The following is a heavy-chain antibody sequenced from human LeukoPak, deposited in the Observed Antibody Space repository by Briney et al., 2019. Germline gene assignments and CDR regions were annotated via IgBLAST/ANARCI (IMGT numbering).Heavy chain of an antibody. V-gene: IGHV3-66*01. CDR2: IYSGGSR. Sequence: PGGSLRLSCAPSGFTLSDNYMSWLRQAPGRGLEWVSIIYSGGSRYYADSAKGRFTISRDNSNNTVYLQMNSLRVEDTAVYYCARAEQWLIRYWGQGTLVTVSS. CDR1: GFTLSDNY. J-gene: IGHJ4*02. CDR3: ARAEQWLIRY. D-gene: IGHD6-19*01.